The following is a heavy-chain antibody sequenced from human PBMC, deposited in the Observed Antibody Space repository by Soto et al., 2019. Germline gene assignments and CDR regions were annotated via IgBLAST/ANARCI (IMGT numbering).Heavy chain of an antibody. J-gene: IGHJ4*02. V-gene: IGHV3-23*01. Sequence: VQLLESGGGLVQPGGSLRLSCAASGFTFSSYAKSWVRQAPGKGLEWVSAISATGGSTYYADSVKGRFTISRDNSKNTMYLQMNGLRDEDTAVYYCANQDCSGSRCYTNWGQGTLVTVSS. CDR2: ISATGGST. CDR1: GFTFSSYA. CDR3: ANQDCSGSRCYTN. D-gene: IGHD2-15*01.